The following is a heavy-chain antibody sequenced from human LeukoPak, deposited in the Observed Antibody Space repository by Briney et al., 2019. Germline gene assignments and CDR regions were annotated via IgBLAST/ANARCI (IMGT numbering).Heavy chain of an antibody. CDR1: GASVSSYY. J-gene: IGHJ6*03. V-gene: IGHV4-4*07. CDR2: IYTSGST. CDR3: ARNTVTKNLYYYYYMDV. Sequence: SETLSLTCTVSGASVSSYYWSWIRQPTGKGLEWIGRIYTSGSTNYNPSLKSRVTISVDTSKNQFSLKLSSVTAADTAVYYCARNTVTKNLYYYYYMDVWGKGTTVTVSS. D-gene: IGHD4-17*01.